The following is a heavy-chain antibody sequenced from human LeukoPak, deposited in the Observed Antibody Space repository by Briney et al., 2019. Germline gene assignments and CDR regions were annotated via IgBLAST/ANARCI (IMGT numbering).Heavy chain of an antibody. CDR3: AKEADGYNY. D-gene: IGHD5-24*01. CDR1: GYTFSSYG. J-gene: IGHJ4*02. CDR2: INPNSGGT. V-gene: IGHV1-2*02. Sequence: ASVRVSCKASGYTFSSYGITWVRQAPGQGLEWMGWINPNSGGTNYAQKFQGRVTITRDTSISTAYLDLSRLRSDDTAVYYCAKEADGYNYWGQGNLVTVSS.